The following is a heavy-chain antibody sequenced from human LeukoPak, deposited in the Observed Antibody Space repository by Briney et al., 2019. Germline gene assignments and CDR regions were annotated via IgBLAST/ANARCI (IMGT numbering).Heavy chain of an antibody. J-gene: IGHJ3*02. CDR1: GYSFTSYG. V-gene: IGHV1-18*01. D-gene: IGHD1-26*01. CDR3: SGSYSQVGAFDI. Sequence: GESLKISCKGSGYSFTSYGISWVRQAPGQGLEWMGWISAYNGNTNYAQKLQSRVTMTTDTSTSTAYMELRSLRSDDTAVYYCSGSYSQVGAFDIWGQGTMVTVSS. CDR2: ISAYNGNT.